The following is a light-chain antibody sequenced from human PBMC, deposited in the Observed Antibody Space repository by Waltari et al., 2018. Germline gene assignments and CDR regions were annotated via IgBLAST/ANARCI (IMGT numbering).Light chain of an antibody. CDR2: KAC. Sequence: TQMTHSPSPLSASVGQSVTTTCRASESSSNWLAWYQQKPGKAPKVLNNKACSLRSGVPSRFSGSGSATEFTLTISNLQPDDVAYYYCQQYDNVWTFGQGTKVEIK. CDR1: ESSSNW. CDR3: QQYDNVWT. J-gene: IGKJ1*01. V-gene: IGKV1-5*03.